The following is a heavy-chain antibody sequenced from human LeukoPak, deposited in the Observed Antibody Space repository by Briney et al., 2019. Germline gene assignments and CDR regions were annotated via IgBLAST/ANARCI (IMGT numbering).Heavy chain of an antibody. V-gene: IGHV1-18*01. Sequence: ASVKVSCKASGYTFTDFGISWVRQAPGQGLEWMGWISASNGNTNDAQILQGRVTMTTDTSTSTAYMELRSLRSDDTAVYYCARDRLFVDTASYYYYGMDVWGQGTTVTVSS. J-gene: IGHJ6*02. CDR2: ISASNGNT. CDR3: ARDRLFVDTASYYYYGMDV. D-gene: IGHD5-18*01. CDR1: GYTFTDFG.